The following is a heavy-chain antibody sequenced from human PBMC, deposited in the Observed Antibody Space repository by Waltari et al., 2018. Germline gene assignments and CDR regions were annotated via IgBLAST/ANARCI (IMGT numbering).Heavy chain of an antibody. D-gene: IGHD6-13*01. V-gene: IGHV4-39*07. CDR3: ARNVSSISSSRDAFDY. CDR2: IYYSGST. J-gene: IGHJ4*02. Sequence: QLQLQESGPGLVKPSETLSLTCTVSGGSISSSSYYWGWIRQPPGKGRGWIGSIYYSGSTYDNPSLKSRVTISVDTSKNQFSLKLSSVTAADTAVYYCARNVSSISSSRDAFDYWGQGTLVSVSS. CDR1: GGSISSSSYY.